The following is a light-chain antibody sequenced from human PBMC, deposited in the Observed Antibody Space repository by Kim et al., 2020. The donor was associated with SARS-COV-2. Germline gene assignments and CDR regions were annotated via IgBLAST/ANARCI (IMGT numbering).Light chain of an antibody. V-gene: IGKV3-15*01. CDR2: DAS. Sequence: EIVMTQSPATLSVSPGERATLSCRASQSVKSNLAWYQQKPGQAPRLLIYDASTRATGIPARFSGSGSGTEFTLTISSLQSEDFAAYYWQQYNNWRTFGQGTKVDIK. J-gene: IGKJ1*01. CDR3: QQYNNWRT. CDR1: QSVKSN.